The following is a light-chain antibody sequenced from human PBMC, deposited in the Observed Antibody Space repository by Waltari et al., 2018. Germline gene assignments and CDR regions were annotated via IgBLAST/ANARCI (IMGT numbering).Light chain of an antibody. CDR1: QTIRTTY. CDR2: GAF. Sequence: DIVLTQSPGTLSLSPGEGATLSCRTSQTIRTTYLAWYQQKPGQAPTLLIYGAFSRATGIPDRFTGSGSGTDFSLTISSLEPEDFATYDCQQYDISPLTFGGGTKVEIK. CDR3: QQYDISPLT. J-gene: IGKJ4*01. V-gene: IGKV3-20*01.